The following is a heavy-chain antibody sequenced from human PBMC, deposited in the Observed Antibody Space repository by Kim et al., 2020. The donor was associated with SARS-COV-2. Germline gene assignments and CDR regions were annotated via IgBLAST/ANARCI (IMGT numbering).Heavy chain of an antibody. D-gene: IGHD3-10*01. V-gene: IGHV3-7*01. CDR3: ARDYNTGDTIFDY. Sequence: YVDSGKGRFTISRDHAKNSLYLQMNSLRAEDTAVYYCARDYNTGDTIFDYWGQGTLVTVSS. J-gene: IGHJ4*02.